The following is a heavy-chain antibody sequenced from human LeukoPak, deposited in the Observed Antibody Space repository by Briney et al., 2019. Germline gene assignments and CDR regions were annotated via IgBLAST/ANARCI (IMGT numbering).Heavy chain of an antibody. CDR2: IYYSGST. J-gene: IGHJ6*02. CDR3: ASPGYCSGGSRLDGMDV. CDR1: GVSISSSSYY. V-gene: IGHV4-39*01. Sequence: PSETLSLTCTVSGVSISSSSYYWGWIRQPPGKGLEWIGSIYYSGSTYYNPSLKSRVTISVDTSKNQFSLKLSSVTAADTAVYYCASPGYCSGGSRLDGMDVWGQGTTVTVSS. D-gene: IGHD2-15*01.